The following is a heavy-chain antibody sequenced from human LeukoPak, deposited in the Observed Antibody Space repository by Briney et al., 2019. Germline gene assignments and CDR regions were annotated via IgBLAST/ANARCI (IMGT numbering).Heavy chain of an antibody. D-gene: IGHD3-3*01. V-gene: IGHV1-2*02. J-gene: IGHJ4*02. CDR2: INPDYGGT. CDR1: GYTFSAYY. CDR3: ARVDDFWSGRIFDY. Sequence: ASVKVSCKASGYTFSAYYMHWVRQAPGQGLEWMGWINPDYGGTNYAQKFQGRVTMTTDTSTSTAYMELRSLRSDDTAVYYCARVDDFWSGRIFDYWGQGTLVTVSS.